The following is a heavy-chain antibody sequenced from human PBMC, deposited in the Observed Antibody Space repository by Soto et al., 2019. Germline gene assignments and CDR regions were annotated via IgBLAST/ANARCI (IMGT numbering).Heavy chain of an antibody. V-gene: IGHV4-61*01. D-gene: IGHD2-15*01. J-gene: IGHJ5*02. CDR2: IYYSGST. CDR3: ASVVRNSWFDP. CDR1: GGSVSSGSYY. Sequence: PSETLSLTCTVSGGSVSSGSYYWSWIRQPPGKGLEWIGYIYYSGSTNYNPSLKSRVTISVDTSKNQFSLKVNSVTAADTAVYHCASVVRNSWFDPWGQGTLVTVSS.